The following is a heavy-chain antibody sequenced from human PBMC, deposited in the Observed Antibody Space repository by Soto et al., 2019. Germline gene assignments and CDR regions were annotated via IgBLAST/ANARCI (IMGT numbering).Heavy chain of an antibody. CDR2: IKGDGSST. Sequence: EVQLVESGGGLVQPGGSLRLSCAASGFTFSDYWMQWIRQAPGKGLVWVSRIKGDGSSTSYADSVKGRFTISRDNAKNTLYLQMNSLRDDDTAVYYCARGFRDYWGQGTLVPVSS. CDR1: GFTFSDYW. J-gene: IGHJ4*02. V-gene: IGHV3-74*01. CDR3: ARGFRDY.